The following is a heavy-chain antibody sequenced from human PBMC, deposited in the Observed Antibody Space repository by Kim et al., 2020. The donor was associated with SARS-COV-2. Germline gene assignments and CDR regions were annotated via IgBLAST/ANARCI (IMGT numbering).Heavy chain of an antibody. V-gene: IGHV1-58*01. CDR1: GFTFTSSA. CDR2: IVVGSGNT. J-gene: IGHJ3*02. Sequence: SVKVSCKASGFTFTSSAVQWVRQARGQRLEWIGWIVVGSGNTNYAQKFQERVTITRDMSTSTAYMELSSLRSEDTAVYYCAAVSWYSGSPGDAFDIWGQGTMVTVSS. CDR3: AAVSWYSGSPGDAFDI. D-gene: IGHD1-26*01.